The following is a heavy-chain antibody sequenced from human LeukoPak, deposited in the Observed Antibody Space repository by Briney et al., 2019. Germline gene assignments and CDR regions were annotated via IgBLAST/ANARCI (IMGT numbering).Heavy chain of an antibody. J-gene: IGHJ3*02. Sequence: QAGGSLRLSCAASGFTFSSYWMSWVRQAPGKGLEWVANIKQDGSEKYYVDSVKGRFTISRDNAKNSLYLQMNSLRAEDTAVYYCARDGLWFGENAFDIWGQGTMVTVSS. V-gene: IGHV3-7*01. CDR3: ARDGLWFGENAFDI. D-gene: IGHD3-10*01. CDR2: IKQDGSEK. CDR1: GFTFSSYW.